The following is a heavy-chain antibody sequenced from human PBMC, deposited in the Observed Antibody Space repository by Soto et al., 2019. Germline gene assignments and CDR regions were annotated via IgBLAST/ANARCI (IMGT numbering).Heavy chain of an antibody. Sequence: GGSLRLSCAASGFTFSSYAMSWVRQAPGKGLEWVSAISGSGGSTYYADSVKGRFTISRGNSKNTLYLQMNSLRAEDTAVYYCAKSPVVGSSSWYNYWGQGTLVTVSS. CDR3: AKSPVVGSSSWYNY. CDR2: ISGSGGST. V-gene: IGHV3-23*01. J-gene: IGHJ4*02. CDR1: GFTFSSYA. D-gene: IGHD6-13*01.